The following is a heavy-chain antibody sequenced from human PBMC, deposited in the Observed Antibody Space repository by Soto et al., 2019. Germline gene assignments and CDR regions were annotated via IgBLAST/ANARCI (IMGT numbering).Heavy chain of an antibody. CDR3: ARDAIGHDNYETIGYYFDH. CDR2: IDPSGGIT. D-gene: IGHD3-22*01. Sequence: ASVKVSCKASGYSFTNFHIHWVRQAPGQGLEWMGMIDPSGGITRDAQRLQGRITMTRDASTSTVYMELRSLTSEDTAVYYCARDAIGHDNYETIGYYFDHWGQGTRVTVSS. V-gene: IGHV1-46*01. CDR1: GYSFTNFH. J-gene: IGHJ4*02.